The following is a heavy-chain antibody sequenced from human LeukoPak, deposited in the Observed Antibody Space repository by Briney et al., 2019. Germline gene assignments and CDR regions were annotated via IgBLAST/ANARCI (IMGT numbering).Heavy chain of an antibody. CDR3: ARDDPPTDFDY. CDR1: GFTFSSYS. CDR2: IKQDGSEK. J-gene: IGHJ4*02. Sequence: GGSLRLSCAASGFTFSSYSMNWVRQAPGKGLEWVANIKQDGSEKYYVDSVKGRFTISRDNAKNSLYLQMNSLRAEDTAVYYCARDDPPTDFDYWGQGTLVTVSS. V-gene: IGHV3-7*01.